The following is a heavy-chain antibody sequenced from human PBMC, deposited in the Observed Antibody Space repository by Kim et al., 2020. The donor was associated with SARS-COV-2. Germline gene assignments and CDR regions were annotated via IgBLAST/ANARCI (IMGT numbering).Heavy chain of an antibody. Sequence: GGSLRLSCAASGFTFNHYGMHWVRQAPGKGLEWVAVISYDGSNKYYAASVKGRFTISRDNSKNTVFLQLNSLRADDTGVYYCAKDRAGTGGHDYWGQGTLVTVSS. J-gene: IGHJ4*02. V-gene: IGHV3-30*18. CDR2: ISYDGSNK. CDR3: AKDRAGTGGHDY. CDR1: GFTFNHYG. D-gene: IGHD6-13*01.